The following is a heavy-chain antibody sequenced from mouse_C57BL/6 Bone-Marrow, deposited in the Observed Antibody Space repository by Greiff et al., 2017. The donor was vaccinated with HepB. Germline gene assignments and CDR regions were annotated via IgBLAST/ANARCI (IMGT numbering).Heavy chain of an antibody. J-gene: IGHJ2*01. D-gene: IGHD2-4*01. CDR1: GYTFTSYW. Sequence: VMLVESGAELAKPGASVKLSCKASGYTFTSYWMHWVKQRPGQGLEWIGYINPSSGYTKYNQKYKDKATLTADKSSSTAYMQLSSLTYEDSAVYYCARKKIYYDYDGGGYFAYWGQGTTLTVSS. CDR3: ARKKIYYDYDGGGYFAY. V-gene: IGHV1-7*01. CDR2: INPSSGYT.